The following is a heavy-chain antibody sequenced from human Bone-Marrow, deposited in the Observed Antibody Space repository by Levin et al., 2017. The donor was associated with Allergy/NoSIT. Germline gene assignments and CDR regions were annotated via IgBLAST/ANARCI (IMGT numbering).Heavy chain of an antibody. J-gene: IGHJ6*02. CDR1: GVLISSYY. D-gene: IGHD2/OR15-2a*01. CDR2: IYTSGST. V-gene: IGHV4-4*07. CDR3: ARLDRNYYNGMDV. Sequence: NASETLSLTCTVSGVLISSYYWSWIRQPAGKGLEWIGRIYTSGSTNYNASLKSRVTMSVDTSKNQFSLKLSSVTAADTAVYYCARLDRNYYNGMDVWGRGTTVTVSS.